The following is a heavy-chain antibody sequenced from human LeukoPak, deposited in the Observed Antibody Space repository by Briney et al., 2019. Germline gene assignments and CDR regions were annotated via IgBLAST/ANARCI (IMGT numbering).Heavy chain of an antibody. D-gene: IGHD3-22*01. J-gene: IGHJ4*02. CDR1: GGSISSYY. CDR2: MSCTGST. CDR3: ARGPIYYDSSGFRDYYFDY. V-gene: IGHV4-59*01. Sequence: SETLSLTCTVSGGSISSYYWSWIRQPPGKGLEWIGYMSCTGSTNYNPSLKSRVTISEDTSKNHFSLKLSSVTAADTAVYYCARGPIYYDSSGFRDYYFDYWGQGTLVTVSS.